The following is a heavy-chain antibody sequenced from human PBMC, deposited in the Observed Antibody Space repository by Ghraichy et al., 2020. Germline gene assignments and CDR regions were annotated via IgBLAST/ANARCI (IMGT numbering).Heavy chain of an antibody. D-gene: IGHD1-26*01. Sequence: SETLSLTCAVSDGSFRGYYWNGTRHPPGRGRDGIGETNHRGNTNYNRSLKSRVTISLDTSQNQFSLKLSSVTAADTAVYYCARGVGASPWFAYWGPGNLVTVSS. CDR1: DGSFRGYY. V-gene: IGHV4-34*01. CDR3: ARGVGASPWFAY. J-gene: IGHJ4*02. CDR2: TNHRGNT.